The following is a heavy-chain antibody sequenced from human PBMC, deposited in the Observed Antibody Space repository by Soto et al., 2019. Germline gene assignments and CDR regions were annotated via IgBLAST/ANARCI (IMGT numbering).Heavy chain of an antibody. J-gene: IGHJ5*02. V-gene: IGHV4-34*01. D-gene: IGHD6-6*01. CDR1: GGSFSGYY. CDR2: INHSGST. Sequence: QVQLQQWGAGLLKPSETLSLTCAVYGGSFSGYYWSWIRQPPGKGLEWIGEINHSGSTNYNPSLKSRVTLSVDTSKNQFSLELGSVTAADTAVYYCARGRVEYSSSSAPSNWFDPWGQGTLVTVSS. CDR3: ARGRVEYSSSSAPSNWFDP.